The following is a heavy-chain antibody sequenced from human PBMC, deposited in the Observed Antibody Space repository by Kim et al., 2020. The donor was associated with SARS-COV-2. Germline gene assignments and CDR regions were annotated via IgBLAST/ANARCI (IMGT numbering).Heavy chain of an antibody. D-gene: IGHD3-22*01. V-gene: IGHV1-69*13. CDR2: IIPIFGTA. J-gene: IGHJ4*02. CDR1: GGTFSSYA. Sequence: SVKVSCKASGGTFSSYAISWVRQAPGQGLEWMGGIIPIFGTANYAQKFQGRVTITADESTSTAYMELSSLRSEDTAVYYCASTRKPITMIVVASFDYWGQGTLVTVSS. CDR3: ASTRKPITMIVVASFDY.